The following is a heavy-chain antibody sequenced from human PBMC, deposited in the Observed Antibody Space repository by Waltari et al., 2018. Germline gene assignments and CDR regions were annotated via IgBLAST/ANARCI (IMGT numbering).Heavy chain of an antibody. Sequence: EVQLVSSGGGLVKPGGSLRRSFAASGFTFSSYSMNWFRQAPGKGLEWVSSISSSSSYIYYADSGKGRFTISRDNAKNSLYLQMNSLRAEDTAVYYCAREASGTRHGYWGQGTLVTVSS. CDR2: ISSSSSYI. D-gene: IGHD1-26*01. V-gene: IGHV3-21*01. CDR3: AREASGTRHGY. J-gene: IGHJ4*02. CDR1: GFTFSSYS.